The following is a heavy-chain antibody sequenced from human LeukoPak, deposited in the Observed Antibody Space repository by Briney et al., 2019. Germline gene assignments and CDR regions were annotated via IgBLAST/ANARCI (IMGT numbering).Heavy chain of an antibody. CDR2: INSDGSST. J-gene: IGHJ4*02. D-gene: IGHD5-18*01. V-gene: IGHV3-74*01. CDR3: ARDRGYGYLFDY. CDR1: GFTFSSYW. Sequence: GGSLRLSCAASGFTFSSYWMHWVRQAPGKGLVWVSRINSDGSSTSYADTVKGRFTISRDNAKNTLYLQMNSLRAEDTAVYYCARDRGYGYLFDYWGQGTLVTVSS.